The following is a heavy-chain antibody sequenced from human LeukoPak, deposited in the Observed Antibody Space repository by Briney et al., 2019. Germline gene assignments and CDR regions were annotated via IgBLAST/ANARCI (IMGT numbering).Heavy chain of an antibody. CDR3: ARSTLNLINPYSSSWYYFDY. D-gene: IGHD6-13*01. V-gene: IGHV4-39*01. CDR1: GGSISSSSYY. Sequence: SSETLSLTCTVSGGSISSSSYYWGWIRQPPGKGLEWIGSIYYSGSTYYNPSLKSRVTISVDTSKNQFSLKLSSVTAADTAVYYCARSTLNLINPYSSSWYYFDYWGQGTLVTVSS. CDR2: IYYSGST. J-gene: IGHJ4*02.